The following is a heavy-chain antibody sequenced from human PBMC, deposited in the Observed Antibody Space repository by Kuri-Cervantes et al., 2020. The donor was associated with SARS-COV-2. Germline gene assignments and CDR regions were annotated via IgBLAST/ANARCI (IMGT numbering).Heavy chain of an antibody. CDR1: GFTFSNYS. V-gene: IGHV3-21*01. D-gene: IGHD6-13*01. CDR3: ARSPGGSGGYSSSWYLY. J-gene: IGHJ4*02. CDR2: ISSSSSQR. Sequence: ETLSLTCAASGFTFSNYSMTWVRQAPGKGLEWVSSISSSSSQRYYVDSVKGRFTISRDNAKNSLYLQMNSLRAEDTAVYYCARSPGGSGGYSSSWYLYWGQGTLVTVSS.